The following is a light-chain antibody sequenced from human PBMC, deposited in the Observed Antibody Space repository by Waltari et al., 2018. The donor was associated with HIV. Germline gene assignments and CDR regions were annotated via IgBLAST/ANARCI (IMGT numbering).Light chain of an antibody. CDR2: GAS. Sequence: EIVMTQSPVTLSVSPGERATLSCRASQSVSSNLAWYQQKPGQAPRLLIYGASTRATGIPARFSGSGSGTEFTLTISRLQSEDFAVYYCQQYNIWPLTFGGGTKVEIK. J-gene: IGKJ4*01. CDR1: QSVSSN. CDR3: QQYNIWPLT. V-gene: IGKV3-15*01.